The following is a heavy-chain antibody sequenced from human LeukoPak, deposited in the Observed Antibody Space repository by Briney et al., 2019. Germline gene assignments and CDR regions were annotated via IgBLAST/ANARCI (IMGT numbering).Heavy chain of an antibody. CDR2: ISYDGSKT. V-gene: IGHV3-30*04. CDR1: GFTFSSYA. CDR3: AELGITMIGGV. J-gene: IGHJ6*04. Sequence: GSLRLSCAASGFTFSSYAMHWVRQAPGKGLEWVAIISYDGSKTYYADSVKGRFTISRDNSKNTLYLQMNSLRAEDTAVYYCAELGITMIGGVWGKGTTVTISS. D-gene: IGHD3-10*02.